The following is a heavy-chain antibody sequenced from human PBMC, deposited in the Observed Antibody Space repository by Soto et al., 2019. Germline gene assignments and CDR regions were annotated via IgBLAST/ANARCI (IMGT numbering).Heavy chain of an antibody. Sequence: QVQLVESGGGVVQPGRSLRLSCAASGFTFSSYGMHWVRQAPGKGLEWVAVISYDGSNKYYADSVKGRFTISRDNSKNTLYLQMNSLRAEDTAVYYCAKGGGYYDFWSGWGVSMDGWGQVTTVTVSS. J-gene: IGHJ6*02. CDR3: AKGGGYYDFWSGWGVSMDG. V-gene: IGHV3-30*18. D-gene: IGHD3-3*01. CDR1: GFTFSSYG. CDR2: ISYDGSNK.